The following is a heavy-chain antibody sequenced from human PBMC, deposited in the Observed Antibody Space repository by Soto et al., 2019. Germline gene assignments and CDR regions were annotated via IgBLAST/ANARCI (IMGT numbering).Heavy chain of an antibody. J-gene: IGHJ4*02. CDR3: ARNLNGYGNWDY. CDR2: IDGSGSNT. D-gene: IGHD1-1*01. V-gene: IGHV3-74*01. CDR1: GFALRSYW. Sequence: GGSLRLSCAASGFALRSYWMHWVRQAPGGGLVWVSRIDGSGSNTFYADSVKGRFTISRDNAKNTLYLQMNNLSPEDTAVYYCARNLNGYGNWDYWGQGNLVTVSS.